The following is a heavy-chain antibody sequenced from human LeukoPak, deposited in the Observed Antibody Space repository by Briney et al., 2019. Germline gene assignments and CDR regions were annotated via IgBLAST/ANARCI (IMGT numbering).Heavy chain of an antibody. J-gene: IGHJ4*02. CDR3: ARVTTVVREDFDY. D-gene: IGHD3-10*01. CDR1: GYTFTGYY. Sequence: ASVKVSCKASGYTFTGYYMHWVRQAPGQGLEWMGWINPNSGGTNYAQKFQGRVTMTRDTSISTAYMELSRLRSDDTAVYYCARVTTVVREDFDYWGQGTLVTVSS. CDR2: INPNSGGT. V-gene: IGHV1-2*02.